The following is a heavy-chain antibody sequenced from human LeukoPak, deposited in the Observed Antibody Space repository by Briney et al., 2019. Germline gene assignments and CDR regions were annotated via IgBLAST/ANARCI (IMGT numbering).Heavy chain of an antibody. J-gene: IGHJ4*02. CDR3: TAYYDFLTGYNTRRDY. D-gene: IGHD3-9*01. CDR2: IRSKTAGGTT. CDR1: GFAFTNAW. V-gene: IGHV3-15*01. Sequence: GGSLRLSCAASGFAFTNAWMTWVRQAPGKGLEWNGRIRSKTAGGTTDYAAPVKGRFTISRYDSKNMLYLQMRNLTTEDTAIYYCTAYYDFLTGYNTRRDYWGQGTLVTVSP.